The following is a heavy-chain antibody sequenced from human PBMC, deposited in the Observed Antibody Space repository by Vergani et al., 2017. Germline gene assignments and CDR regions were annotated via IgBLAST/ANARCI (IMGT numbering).Heavy chain of an antibody. CDR2: IYTSGST. CDR3: ATAGRGSGSYDLYWYFDL. J-gene: IGHJ2*01. V-gene: IGHV4-61*02. Sequence: QVQLQESGPGLVKPSQTLSLTCTVSGGSISSGSYYWSWIRQPAGKGLEWIGRIYTSGSTNYNPSLKSRVTISVDTSKNQFSLKLSSVTAADTAVYYCATAGRGSGSYDLYWYFDLWGRGTLVTVSS. D-gene: IGHD1-26*01. CDR1: GGSISSGSYY.